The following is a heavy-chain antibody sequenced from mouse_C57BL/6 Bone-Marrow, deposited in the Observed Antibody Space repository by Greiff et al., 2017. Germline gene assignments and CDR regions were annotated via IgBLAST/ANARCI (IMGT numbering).Heavy chain of an antibody. CDR2: ILPGSGST. V-gene: IGHV1-9*01. Sequence: VQLQESGAELMKPGASVKLSCKATGYTFTGYWIAWVKQRPGHGLEWIGEILPGSGSTNYNEKFKGKATFTADTSSNTAYMQLSSLTTEDSAIYYCARTNYYGSSYPHWYFDVWGTGTTVTVSS. CDR3: ARTNYYGSSYPHWYFDV. J-gene: IGHJ1*03. D-gene: IGHD1-1*01. CDR1: GYTFTGYW.